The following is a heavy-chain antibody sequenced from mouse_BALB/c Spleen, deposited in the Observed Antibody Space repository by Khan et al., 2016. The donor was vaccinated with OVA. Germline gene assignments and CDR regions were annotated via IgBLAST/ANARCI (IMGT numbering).Heavy chain of an antibody. CDR2: INPSNGYT. Sequence: QVQLKQSGAELARPGASVKMSCKASGYTFTSYTIHWIKLRPGQGLEWIGFINPSNGYTNYNQKFKDKATLTADKSSTTVYMQLSSLTSDDSAVYNCGRDGAYHRNDGWFAYWGKGTLVTVSA. CDR1: GYTFTSYT. J-gene: IGHJ3*01. V-gene: IGHV1-4*01. D-gene: IGHD2-14*01. CDR3: GRDGAYHRNDGWFAY.